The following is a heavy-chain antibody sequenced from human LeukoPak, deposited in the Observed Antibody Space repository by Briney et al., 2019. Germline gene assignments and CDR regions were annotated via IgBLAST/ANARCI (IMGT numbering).Heavy chain of an antibody. Sequence: QTGGSLRLSCAASGFTFSSYAMSWVRQAPGKGLGWVSTISASGGSTFYADSVKGRFTISRDHSKNTLYLQMNSLRAEDTAVYYCAKDRRTGNYYDSRMTVNWFDPWGQGTLVTVSS. V-gene: IGHV3-23*01. J-gene: IGHJ5*02. CDR1: GFTFSSYA. CDR3: AKDRRTGNYYDSRMTVNWFDP. D-gene: IGHD3-22*01. CDR2: ISASGGST.